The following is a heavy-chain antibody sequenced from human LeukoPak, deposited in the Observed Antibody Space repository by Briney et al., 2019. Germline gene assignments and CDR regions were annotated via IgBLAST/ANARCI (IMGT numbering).Heavy chain of an antibody. D-gene: IGHD3-16*01. CDR3: ARGGGLTDY. CDR1: GFLFSSYW. J-gene: IGHJ4*02. CDR2: INYDGSEK. Sequence: GGSLRLSCAVSGFLFSSYWMSWVRQAPGKGLKWVANINYDGSEKHFVDSVRGRFTISRDNAKNSLYLQMNSLRVEDTAIYYCARGGGLTDYWGQGTLVTVSS. V-gene: IGHV3-7*01.